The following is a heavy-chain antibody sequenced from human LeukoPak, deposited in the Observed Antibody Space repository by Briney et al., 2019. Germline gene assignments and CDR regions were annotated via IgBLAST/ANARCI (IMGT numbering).Heavy chain of an antibody. CDR3: AREGGPYSSSSDFDY. CDR2: IKQDGSEK. J-gene: IGHJ4*02. CDR1: GFTFSSYW. D-gene: IGHD6-6*01. V-gene: IGHV3-7*01. Sequence: GGSLRLSCAASGFTFSSYWMSWVRQAPGKGLEWVANIKQDGSEKYYVDSVKGRFTISRDNAKNSLYLQMNSLRAEDTAVYYCAREGGPYSSSSDFDYWGQGTLVTVSS.